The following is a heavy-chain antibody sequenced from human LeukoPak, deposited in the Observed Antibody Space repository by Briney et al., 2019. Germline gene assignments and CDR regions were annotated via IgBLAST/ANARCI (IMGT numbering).Heavy chain of an antibody. J-gene: IGHJ4*02. V-gene: IGHV4-4*02. CDR1: GGSISNTNW. CDR3: SRENGDFSPFGH. Sequence: SETLSLTCGVSGGSISNTNWWSWVRQPPGQGLEWIGEISLTGLTHYNPSLESRVTVSLDKSKNQLSLNLTSVTAADTAVYYCSRENGDFSPFGHWGQGTLVTVLS. D-gene: IGHD7-27*01. CDR2: ISLTGLT.